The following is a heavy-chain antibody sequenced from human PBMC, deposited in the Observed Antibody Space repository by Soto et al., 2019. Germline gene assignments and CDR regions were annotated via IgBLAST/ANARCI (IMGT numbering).Heavy chain of an antibody. V-gene: IGHV3-74*01. Sequence: EVQLVESGGALVQPGGSLRLSCAASGFTFSSYWMHWVRQGPGKGLVWVSRIKGDGTRTNYAVSVRGRFTVSRDNGKNRLYLQINSVTDEDTAVYYGARGSLTSSDMLDYWGQGRLVTVSS. CDR2: IKGDGTRT. D-gene: IGHD1-26*01. J-gene: IGHJ4*02. CDR3: ARGSLTSSDMLDY. CDR1: GFTFSSYW.